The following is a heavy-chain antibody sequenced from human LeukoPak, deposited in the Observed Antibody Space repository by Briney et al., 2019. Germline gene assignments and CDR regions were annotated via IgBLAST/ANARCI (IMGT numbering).Heavy chain of an antibody. J-gene: IGHJ6*02. CDR1: GFTFSNAW. CDR3: TTVDIVATIQGGFWYYGMDV. CDR2: IKSKTDGGTT. V-gene: IGHV3-15*01. D-gene: IGHD5-12*01. Sequence: GGSLRLSCAASGFTFSNAWMSWVRQAPGKGLEWVGRIKSKTDGGTTDYAAPVKGRFTISRDDSKNTLYLQMNSLKTEDTAVYYCTTVDIVATIQGGFWYYGMDVWGQGTTVTVSS.